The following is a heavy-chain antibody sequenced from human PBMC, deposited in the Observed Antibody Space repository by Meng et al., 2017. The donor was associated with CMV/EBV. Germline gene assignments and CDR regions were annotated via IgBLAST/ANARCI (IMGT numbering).Heavy chain of an antibody. D-gene: IGHD3-9*01. CDR1: GFTFSSYA. Sequence: GESLKISCAASGFTFSSYAMSWVRQAPGKGLEWVSVIYSGGSSTYYADSVKGRFTITRDNSKNTLNLQMNSLRAEDTAVYYCAKGGSLRYFDWYPVDYWGQGTLVTVSS. J-gene: IGHJ4*02. CDR3: AKGGSLRYFDWYPVDY. CDR2: IYSGGSST. V-gene: IGHV3-23*03.